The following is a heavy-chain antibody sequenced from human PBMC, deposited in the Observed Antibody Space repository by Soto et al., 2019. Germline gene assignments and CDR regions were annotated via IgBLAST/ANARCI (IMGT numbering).Heavy chain of an antibody. CDR3: ARDRKLELPGNYYYYGMDV. CDR1: GGSIRDYF. J-gene: IGHJ6*02. D-gene: IGHD1-7*01. CDR2: ISSSGTV. V-gene: IGHV4-59*01. Sequence: TSETLSLTCSVSGGSIRDYFWTWIRQSPGRGLEWIGYISSSGTVKYNSSLKSRVTISLDRSRNQFSLKLSSVTAADTAVYFCARDRKLELPGNYYYYGMDVWGQGTRVTV.